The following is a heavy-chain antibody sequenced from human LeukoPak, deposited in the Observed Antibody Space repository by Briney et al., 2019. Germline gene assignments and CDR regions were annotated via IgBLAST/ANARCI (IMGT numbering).Heavy chain of an antibody. CDR2: VYPSGST. J-gene: IGHJ4*02. D-gene: IGHD2-15*01. V-gene: IGHV4-61*02. CDR1: GGSVGSGTSY. Sequence: SETLSLTCTVSGGSVGSGTSYWSWIRQPAGKGLEWIGRVYPSGSTDYNPSVKSRLSISIDTSKNQFSLNLTSVTAADTAVYHCARVFWQSGGYFDYWGQGILVTVSS. CDR3: ARVFWQSGGYFDY.